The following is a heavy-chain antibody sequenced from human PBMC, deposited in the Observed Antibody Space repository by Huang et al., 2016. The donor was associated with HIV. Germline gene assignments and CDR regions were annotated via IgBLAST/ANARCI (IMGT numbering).Heavy chain of an antibody. Sequence: QQQLQQWGAGLLKPSETLSLTCAVYGGSFTNYYWGWIRQPPGKGLEWLGEINNGGSPQYSPSLKSRVTISLDTSKNQVSLKLTAVSAADTAVYYCVRGPRYVSADWYARLRNYWFFDLWGRGSLVSVSS. J-gene: IGHJ2*01. CDR1: GGSFTNYY. D-gene: IGHD3-9*01. CDR3: VRGPRYVSADWYARLRNYWFFDL. CDR2: INNGGSP. V-gene: IGHV4-34*01.